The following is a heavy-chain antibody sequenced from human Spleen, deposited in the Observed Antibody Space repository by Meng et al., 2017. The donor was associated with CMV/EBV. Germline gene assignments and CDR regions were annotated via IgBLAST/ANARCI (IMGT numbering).Heavy chain of an antibody. J-gene: IGHJ6*02. CDR3: ARDRTGDCSSTSCYNYYYYYGMDV. D-gene: IGHD2-2*02. Sequence: SVKVSCKTSGYTFTTYGINWVRQAPGQGLEWMGGIIPIFDTTNYAQKFQDRVTITTDESTSIVYMELNSLRSEDTAVYYCARDRTGDCSSTSCYNYYYYYGMDVWGQGTTVTVSS. V-gene: IGHV1-69*05. CDR2: IIPIFDTT. CDR1: GYTFTTYG.